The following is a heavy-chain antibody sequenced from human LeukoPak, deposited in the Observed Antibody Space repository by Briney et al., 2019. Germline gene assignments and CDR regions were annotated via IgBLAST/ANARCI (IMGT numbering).Heavy chain of an antibody. CDR2: IIPIFGTA. J-gene: IGHJ3*02. CDR1: GGTFSSYA. V-gene: IGHV1-69*01. CDR3: ARDWPFTDSSGYYAHDEAFDI. D-gene: IGHD3-22*01. Sequence: SVKVSCKASGGTFSSYAISWVRQAPGQGLEWMGGIIPIFGTANYAQKFQGRVTITADESTSTAYMELSSLRSEDTAVYYCARDWPFTDSSGYYAHDEAFDIWGQGTMVTVSS.